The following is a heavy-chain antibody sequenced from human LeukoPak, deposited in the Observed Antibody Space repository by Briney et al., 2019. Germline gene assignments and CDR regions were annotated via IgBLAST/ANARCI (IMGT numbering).Heavy chain of an antibody. J-gene: IGHJ3*01. CDR1: GDSVSSNNAA. CDR2: IYYRSEWDN. D-gene: IGHD2/OR15-2a*01. CDR3: ARSNSDFNFFDF. V-gene: IGHV6-1*01. Sequence: SQTLSLTCAISGDSVSSNNAAWNWIRQSPSRGLEWLGRIYYRSEWDNDYAVSVKSRIILNPDTSKNQFSLQLNSVTPEDTAVYYCARSNSDFNFFDFWGQGTMVTVSS.